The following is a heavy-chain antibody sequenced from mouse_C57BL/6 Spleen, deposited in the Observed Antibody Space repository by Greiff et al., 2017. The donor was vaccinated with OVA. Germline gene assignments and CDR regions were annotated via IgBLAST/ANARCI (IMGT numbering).Heavy chain of an antibody. Sequence: QVQLTQSGPELVKPGDSVKISCKASGYAFSSSWMNWVKQRPGKGLEWIGRIYPGDGDTNYNGKFKGKATLTADKSSSTAYRQLSRLTSEDSAVSFLARTGGYGDYAMDYWGQGTSVTVSS. CDR3: ARTGGYGDYAMDY. CDR2: IYPGDGDT. J-gene: IGHJ4*01. V-gene: IGHV1-82*01. CDR1: GYAFSSSW. D-gene: IGHD2-2*01.